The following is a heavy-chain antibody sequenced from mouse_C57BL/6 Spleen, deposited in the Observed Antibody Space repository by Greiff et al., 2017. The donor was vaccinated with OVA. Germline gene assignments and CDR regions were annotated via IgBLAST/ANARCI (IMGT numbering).Heavy chain of an antibody. J-gene: IGHJ2*01. Sequence: VQLQQSGPELVKPGASVKISCKASGYTFTDYYMNWVKQSHGKSLEWIGDINPNNGGTGYNQKFKGKATLTVDKSSSTAYMELRSLTSEDSAVYYCARIYYDYDGFDYWGQGTTLTVSS. CDR1: GYTFTDYY. D-gene: IGHD2-4*01. CDR3: ARIYYDYDGFDY. V-gene: IGHV1-26*01. CDR2: INPNNGGT.